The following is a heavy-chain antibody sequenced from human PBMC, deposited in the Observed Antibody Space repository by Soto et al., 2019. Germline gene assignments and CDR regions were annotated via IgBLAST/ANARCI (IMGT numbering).Heavy chain of an antibody. CDR3: AVRDREYSYGLNWFDP. J-gene: IGHJ5*02. V-gene: IGHV4-39*02. Sequence: QLQLQESGPGLVKPSETLSLTCAVSGGSISGSRFHWGWIRQTPGKGLEWIGSIHSGGSTYYNPSLRSRVTFSVAASMPHSSLKLTSVTAPATAVYYCAVRDREYSYGLNWFDPWGQGILVTVSS. CDR1: GGSISGSRFH. CDR2: IHSGGST. D-gene: IGHD5-18*01.